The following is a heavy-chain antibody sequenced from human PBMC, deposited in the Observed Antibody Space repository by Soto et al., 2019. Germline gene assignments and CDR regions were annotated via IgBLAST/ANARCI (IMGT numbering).Heavy chain of an antibody. CDR1: GFIFSSFW. V-gene: IGHV3-74*03. CDR3: AREGSLGLDV. Sequence: EVRLEEAGGGFVQPGGSLRVSCSGSGFIFSSFWMHWVRQGPGKGLEWVSRINGDGASLAYADSVKGGFSISRDNVKNTLHLQMNSLGADDTAVYFCAREGSLGLDVWGRGTTVTVSS. J-gene: IGHJ6*02. D-gene: IGHD3-10*01. CDR2: INGDGASL.